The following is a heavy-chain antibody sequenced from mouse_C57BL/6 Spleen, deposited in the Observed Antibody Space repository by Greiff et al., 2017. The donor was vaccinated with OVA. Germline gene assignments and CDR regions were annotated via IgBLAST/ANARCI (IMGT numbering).Heavy chain of an antibody. J-gene: IGHJ1*03. D-gene: IGHD2-1*01. CDR3: ARGNYGGVCWYFDV. V-gene: IGHV1-53*01. Sequence: QVQLQQSGTELVKPGASVKLSCKASGYTFTSYWMHWVKQRPGQGLEWIGNINPSNGGTNYNEKFKSKATLTVDKSSSTAYMQLSSLTSEDSAVYYCARGNYGGVCWYFDVWGTGTTVTVSS. CDR2: INPSNGGT. CDR1: GYTFTSYW.